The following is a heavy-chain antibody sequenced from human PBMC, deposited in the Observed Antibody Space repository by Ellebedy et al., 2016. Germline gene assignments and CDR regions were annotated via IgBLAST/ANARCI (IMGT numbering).Heavy chain of an antibody. Sequence: GGSLRLXXAASGFTFSDYYMSWIRQAPGKGLEWVSYISSSGSTIYYADSVKGRFTISRDNAKNSLYLQMNSLRAEDTAVYYCARPPVAMSYYYMDVWGKGTTVTVSS. V-gene: IGHV3-11*01. D-gene: IGHD2-2*01. CDR2: ISSSGSTI. J-gene: IGHJ6*03. CDR1: GFTFSDYY. CDR3: ARPPVAMSYYYMDV.